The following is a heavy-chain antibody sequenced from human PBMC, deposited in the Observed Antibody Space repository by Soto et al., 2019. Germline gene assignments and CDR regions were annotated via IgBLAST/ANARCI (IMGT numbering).Heavy chain of an antibody. CDR2: ISDSGGST. J-gene: IGHJ4*02. Sequence: EVQLLESGGGLVQPGGSLRLSCAASGITFSSYAMSWVRQAPGKGLEWVSGISDSGGSTYYADSVKGRFTISRDNSKNTLYLQMNSLRAEDTAVYYCAKADYGDYGFDYWGQGILVTVSS. CDR3: AKADYGDYGFDY. CDR1: GITFSSYA. D-gene: IGHD4-17*01. V-gene: IGHV3-23*01.